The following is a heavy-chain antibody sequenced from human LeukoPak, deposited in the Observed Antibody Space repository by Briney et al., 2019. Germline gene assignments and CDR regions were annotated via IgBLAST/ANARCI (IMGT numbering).Heavy chain of an antibody. J-gene: IGHJ4*02. D-gene: IGHD3-10*01. V-gene: IGHV3-23*01. CDR3: AKDYYGSGSYISSFDY. Sequence: PGGSLRLSCAASGFTFSSYAMSWLRQAPEKGLEWVSAISGSGGSTYYADSVKGRFTISRDNSKNTLYLQMNSLRAEDTAVYYCAKDYYGSGSYISSFDYWGQGTLVTVSS. CDR1: GFTFSSYA. CDR2: ISGSGGST.